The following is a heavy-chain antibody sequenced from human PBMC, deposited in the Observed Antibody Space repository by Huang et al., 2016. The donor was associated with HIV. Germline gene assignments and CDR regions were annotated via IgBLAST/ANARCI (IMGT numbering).Heavy chain of an antibody. V-gene: IGHV5-51*01. CDR1: GNSFSNSW. CDR2: IYPGDSDT. CDR3: ATKLTGTFFFAFDI. Sequence: EVQLVQSGAEVKKTGESLKISCKGSGNSFSNSWIAWVRQLPGKGLEWMGVIYPGDSDTRYIPSFQGQVTISADKSISTAYQQWSSLKASDSATYYCATKLTGTFFFAFDIWGQGTMVTVSS. J-gene: IGHJ3*02. D-gene: IGHD1-7*01.